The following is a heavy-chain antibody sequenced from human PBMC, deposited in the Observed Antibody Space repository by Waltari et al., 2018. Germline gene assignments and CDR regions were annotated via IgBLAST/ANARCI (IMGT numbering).Heavy chain of an antibody. J-gene: IGHJ4*02. D-gene: IGHD6-19*01. CDR3: ARERWRWRYSSGWYVD. V-gene: IGHV3-21*01. CDR2: ISSSSSYI. Sequence: VQLVESGGGVVQPGRSLRLSCAASGFTFSSYSMNWVRQAPGKGLEWVSSISSSSSYIYYADSVKGRFTISRDNAKNSLYLQMNSLRAEDTAVYYCARERWRWRYSSGWYVDWGQGTLVTVSS. CDR1: GFTFSSYS.